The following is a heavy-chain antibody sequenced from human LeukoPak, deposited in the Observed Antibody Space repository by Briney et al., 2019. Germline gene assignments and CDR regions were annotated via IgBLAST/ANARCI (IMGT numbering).Heavy chain of an antibody. Sequence: SETLSLTCTVSGGSISSYYWSWVRQPPGKGLEWIGYIYYSGSTKCNPSLKSRVTISVDTSKNQFSLNLSSVTAADTAVYYCARYYCSSTTCYYFDYWGQGTLVTVSS. CDR3: ARYYCSSTTCYYFDY. V-gene: IGHV4-59*01. D-gene: IGHD2-2*01. CDR2: IYYSGST. CDR1: GGSISSYY. J-gene: IGHJ4*02.